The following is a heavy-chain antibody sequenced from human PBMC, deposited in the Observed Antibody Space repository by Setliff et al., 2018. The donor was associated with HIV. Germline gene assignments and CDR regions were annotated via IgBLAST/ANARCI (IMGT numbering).Heavy chain of an antibody. J-gene: IGHJ6*03. CDR2: INTNTGSP. Sequence: GASVKVSCKASGYTFNTFPINWIRQAPGQGLEWMGWINTNTGSPRFAQGFRGRFGFSLDASVTTTYLHINDLRAEDIGVYYCARDSSEYYDILTGEYHNMDVWGKGTSVTV. D-gene: IGHD3-9*01. CDR3: ARDSSEYYDILTGEYHNMDV. V-gene: IGHV7-4-1*02. CDR1: GYTFNTFP.